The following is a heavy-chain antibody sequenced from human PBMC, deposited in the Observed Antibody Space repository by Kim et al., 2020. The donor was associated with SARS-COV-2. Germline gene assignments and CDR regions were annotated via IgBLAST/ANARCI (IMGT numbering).Heavy chain of an antibody. Sequence: GGSLRLSCAASGFTFSSYWVHWVRQVPGKGLVWVSRIKGDGTTSHYADSVKGRFTISRDNAKNTLYLQMNSLRAEDTAMYYCTRGSGGNGYGSHFDYWGQGALVTDSS. CDR1: GFTFSSYW. J-gene: IGHJ4*02. V-gene: IGHV3-74*01. CDR3: TRGSGGNGYGSHFDY. CDR2: IKGDGTTS. D-gene: IGHD5-18*01.